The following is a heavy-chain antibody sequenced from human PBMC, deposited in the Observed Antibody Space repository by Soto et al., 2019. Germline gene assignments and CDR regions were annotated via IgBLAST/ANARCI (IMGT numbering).Heavy chain of an antibody. J-gene: IGHJ6*02. CDR3: ARSQGSSTSLEIYYYYYYGMDV. CDR1: GGTFGSYA. D-gene: IGHD2-2*01. CDR2: IIPIPGTA. V-gene: IGHV1-69*01. Sequence: QVQLVQSGAEVKKPGSSVKVSCKASGGTFGSYAISWVRQAPGQGLEWMGGIIPIPGTANYAQKFQGRVTIAADESTSTAYIELRRLRSEDTAVYYCARSQGSSTSLEIYYYYYYGMDVWGQGTTVTVSS.